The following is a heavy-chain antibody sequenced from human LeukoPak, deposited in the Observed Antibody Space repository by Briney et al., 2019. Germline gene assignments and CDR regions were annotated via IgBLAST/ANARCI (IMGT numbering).Heavy chain of an antibody. Sequence: PSETLSLTCSVSGYSISSGHYWDWIRQPPGKGLEWIGSIYHSGSTYYNPSLKSRVTISVDTSKNQFSLKLSSETAADTAVYYCAREYGDWGQGTLVTVSS. V-gene: IGHV4-38-2*02. D-gene: IGHD4-17*01. J-gene: IGHJ4*02. CDR2: IYHSGST. CDR3: AREYGD. CDR1: GYSISSGHY.